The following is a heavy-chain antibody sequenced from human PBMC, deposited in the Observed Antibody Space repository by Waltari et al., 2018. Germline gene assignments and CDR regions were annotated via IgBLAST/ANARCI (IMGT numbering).Heavy chain of an antibody. CDR3: ARGFGEYSSSDAFDI. CDR1: GYTFPSDD. Sequence: QVQLVQSGAEVKKSGASVKVSCKASGYTFPSDDITWVRQATGQGLEWMGWMNPNSGNTGYAQKFQGRVTMTRNTSISTAYMELSSLRSEDTAVYYCARGFGEYSSSDAFDIWGQGTMVTVSS. J-gene: IGHJ3*02. D-gene: IGHD6-6*01. V-gene: IGHV1-8*01. CDR2: MNPNSGNT.